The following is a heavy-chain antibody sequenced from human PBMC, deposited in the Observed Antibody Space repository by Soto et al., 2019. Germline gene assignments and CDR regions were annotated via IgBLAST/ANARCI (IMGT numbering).Heavy chain of an antibody. CDR3: AKERGVLDAFDI. CDR1: GFTSSSFV. J-gene: IGHJ3*02. D-gene: IGHD3-10*01. V-gene: IGHV3-30*18. CDR2: ISSDGKNQ. Sequence: QVQLVESGGGVVQPGRSLRLSCAASGFTSSSFVIHWVRQAPGKGLEWLAVISSDGKNQYYADSVKGRFTISRDNSKNTLYLQVNSLRAEDTAVYFCAKERGVLDAFDIRGQGTMVTVSS.